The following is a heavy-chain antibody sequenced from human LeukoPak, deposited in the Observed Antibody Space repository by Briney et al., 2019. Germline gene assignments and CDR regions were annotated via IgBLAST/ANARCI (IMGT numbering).Heavy chain of an antibody. V-gene: IGHV3-23*01. CDR1: GFTFSSYD. CDR3: AKGYSYGYDC. J-gene: IGHJ4*02. Sequence: GGSLRLSCAASGFTFSSYDMRWVRQAPGKGLEWVSPITTGGSTYYADSVKGRFTISRDNSKNTLFLQMNSLRAEDSAIYYCAKGYSYGYDCWGQGTLVTVSS. D-gene: IGHD5-18*01. CDR2: ITTGGST.